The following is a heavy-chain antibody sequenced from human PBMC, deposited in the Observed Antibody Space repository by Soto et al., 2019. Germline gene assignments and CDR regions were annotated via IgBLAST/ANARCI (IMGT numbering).Heavy chain of an antibody. CDR2: IIPIFGTA. CDR3: ARGGDYYDSSRSYHFAY. D-gene: IGHD3-22*01. CDR1: GGTFSSYA. V-gene: IGHV1-69*13. J-gene: IGHJ4*02. Sequence: SVKVSCKASGGTFSSYAISWVRQAPGQGLEWMGGIIPIFGTANYAQKFQGRVTITADESTSTAYMELSSLRSEDTAVYYCARGGDYYDSSRSYHFAYWGQGTLVTVSS.